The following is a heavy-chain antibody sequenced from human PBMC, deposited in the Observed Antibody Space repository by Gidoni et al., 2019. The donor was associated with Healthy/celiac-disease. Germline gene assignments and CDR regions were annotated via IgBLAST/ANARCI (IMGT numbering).Heavy chain of an antibody. CDR1: GYTFTSYA. V-gene: IGHV1-3*01. CDR3: ARDLVHRDYYGSGSYSPYYYYGMDV. CDR2: INAGNGNT. Sequence: QVQLVQSGAEVKKPGASVKVSCKASGYTFTSYAMHWVRKAPGQRLEWMGWINAGNGNTKYSQKFQGRVPITRDTSASTAYMELSSLRSEDTAVYYCARDLVHRDYYGSGSYSPYYYYGMDVWGQGTTVTVSS. J-gene: IGHJ6*02. D-gene: IGHD3-10*01.